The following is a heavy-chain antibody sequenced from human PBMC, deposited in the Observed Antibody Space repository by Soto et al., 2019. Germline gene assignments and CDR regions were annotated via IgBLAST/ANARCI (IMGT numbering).Heavy chain of an antibody. V-gene: IGHV3-23*01. D-gene: IGHD2-2*01. J-gene: IGHJ4*02. CDR1: GFAFSSYA. CDR3: AKPAPSGSSTYFYFFDY. Sequence: PGGSLRLSCAASGFAFSSYAMSWVRQAPGKGLEWVSAISGNGGSTYYADSVKGRFTISRDNSRDTLSLQMNSLRAEDTAVYYCAKPAPSGSSTYFYFFDYWGQGTLVTVSS. CDR2: ISGNGGST.